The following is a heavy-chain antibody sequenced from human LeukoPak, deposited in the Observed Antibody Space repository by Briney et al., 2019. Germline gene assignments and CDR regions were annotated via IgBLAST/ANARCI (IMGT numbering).Heavy chain of an antibody. CDR1: GGTFSSYA. CDR2: IIPILGIA. V-gene: IGHV1-69*04. CDR3: ARPMTTVVTNGFDY. J-gene: IGHJ4*02. D-gene: IGHD4-17*01. Sequence: ASVKVSCKASGGTFSSYAISWVRQAPGQGLEWMGRIIPILGIANYAQKFQGRVTITADKSTSTAYVELSSLRSEDTAVYYCARPMTTVVTNGFDYWGQGTLVTVSS.